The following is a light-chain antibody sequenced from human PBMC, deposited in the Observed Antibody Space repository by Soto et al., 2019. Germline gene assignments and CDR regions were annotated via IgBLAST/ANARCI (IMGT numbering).Light chain of an antibody. V-gene: IGLV1-40*01. Sequence: QSVLTQPPSVSGAPGQRISISCTGSSSNIGARFDVHWYQQVAGAAPKLLIFDNKYRPSGVPARFSGSKSGTSASLTISGLQAEDEADYYCSSYSSSSTPVFGGGTKLNVL. CDR1: SSNIGARFD. J-gene: IGLJ3*02. CDR2: DNK. CDR3: SSYSSSSTPV.